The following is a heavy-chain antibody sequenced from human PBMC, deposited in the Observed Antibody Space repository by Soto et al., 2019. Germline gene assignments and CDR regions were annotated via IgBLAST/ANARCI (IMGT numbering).Heavy chain of an antibody. Sequence: EVQLVESGGGLAQPGGSLRLSCAASGFTLSGYAMDWVRQAPGKGLEYVSGISTNGVGTYYANSVQGRFTISRDNSKNTVYLQMGSLRPEDMAVYYCARRARPDFYYMVVWGKGTTVTVSS. J-gene: IGHJ6*03. CDR1: GFTLSGYA. D-gene: IGHD6-6*01. V-gene: IGHV3-64*01. CDR3: ARRARPDFYYMVV. CDR2: ISTNGVGT.